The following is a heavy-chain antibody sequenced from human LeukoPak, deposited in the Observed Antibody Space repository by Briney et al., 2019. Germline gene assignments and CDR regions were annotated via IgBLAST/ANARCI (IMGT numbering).Heavy chain of an antibody. J-gene: IGHJ3*02. CDR2: IYCGDSHT. V-gene: IGHV5-51*01. Sequence: GESLKISCKGSGYSFTSYWIGWVRQMPGKGLEWMGIIYCGDSHTGYSPSFQGQVTISVDKSISTAYLQWSSLKASDTAMYYCARPGAMITFGGVIPNDAFDIWGQGTMVTVSS. CDR3: ARPGAMITFGGVIPNDAFDI. D-gene: IGHD3-16*02. CDR1: GYSFTSYW.